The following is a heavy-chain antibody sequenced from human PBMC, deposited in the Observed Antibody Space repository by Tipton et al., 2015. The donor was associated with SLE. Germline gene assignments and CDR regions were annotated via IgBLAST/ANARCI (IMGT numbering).Heavy chain of an antibody. CDR1: GFIFSTYA. D-gene: IGHD3-22*01. Sequence: SLRLSCAASGFIFSTYAMHWVRQAPGKGLEWVAVISSDASGEYYADSVPGRFTISRDNSKTTMSLQMNSLRAEDTALYYCASPRDRSGSHDAFDIWGQVTMVTVSS. V-gene: IGHV3-30*04. CDR3: ASPRDRSGSHDAFDI. J-gene: IGHJ3*02. CDR2: ISSDASGE.